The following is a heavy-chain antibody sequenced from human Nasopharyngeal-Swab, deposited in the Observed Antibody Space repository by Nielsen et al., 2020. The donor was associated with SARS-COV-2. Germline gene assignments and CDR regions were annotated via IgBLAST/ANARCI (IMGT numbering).Heavy chain of an antibody. D-gene: IGHD2/OR15-2a*01. CDR2: INHSGST. CDR1: GGSISSGYY. V-gene: IGHV4-34*01. CDR3: ARGFLSMAGLRLTVHFDY. J-gene: IGHJ4*02. Sequence: SETLSLTCTVSGGSISSGYYWSWIRQPPGKGLEWIGEINHSGSTNYNPSLKSRVTISVDTSKNQFSLKLSSVTAADTAVYYCARGFLSMAGLRLTVHFDYWGQGTLVTVSS.